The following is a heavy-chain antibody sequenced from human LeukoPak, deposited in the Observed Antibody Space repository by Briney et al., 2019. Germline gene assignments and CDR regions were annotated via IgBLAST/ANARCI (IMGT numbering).Heavy chain of an antibody. V-gene: IGHV3-23*01. Sequence: PGGSLRLSCAASGFTFSSYAMSWVRQAPGKGLEWVSAISGSGGSTYYADPVKGRFTISRDNSKNTLYLQMNSLRAEDTAVYYCARDSSGYYDAFDIWGQGTMVTVSS. CDR1: GFTFSSYA. D-gene: IGHD3-22*01. J-gene: IGHJ3*02. CDR3: ARDSSGYYDAFDI. CDR2: ISGSGGST.